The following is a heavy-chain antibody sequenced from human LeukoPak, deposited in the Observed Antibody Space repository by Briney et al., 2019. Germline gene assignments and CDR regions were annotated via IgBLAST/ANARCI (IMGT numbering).Heavy chain of an antibody. CDR1: GYTFTGYY. CDR2: INPNSGGT. CDR3: AKLSMVRGVTVN. J-gene: IGHJ4*02. Sequence: ASVKVSCKASGYTFTGYYMHWVRQAPGQGLEWMGWINPNSGGTNYAQKFQGRVTMTRDTSISTAYMELSRLRSEDTAVYYCAKLSMVRGVTVNWGQGTLVTVSS. V-gene: IGHV1-2*02. D-gene: IGHD3-10*01.